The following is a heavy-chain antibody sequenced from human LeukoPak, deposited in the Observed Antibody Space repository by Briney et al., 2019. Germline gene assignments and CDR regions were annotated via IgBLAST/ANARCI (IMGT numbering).Heavy chain of an antibody. V-gene: IGHV4-39*07. Sequence: SETLSLTCTVSGGSISSSSYYWGWIRQPPGKGLEWIGSIYYSGSTYYNPSLKSRVTISVDTSKNQFSLKLSSVTAADTAVYYCARVGGYSGYGENWFDPWGQGTLVTVSS. CDR2: IYYSGST. D-gene: IGHD5-12*01. J-gene: IGHJ5*02. CDR3: ARVGGYSGYGENWFDP. CDR1: GGSISSSSYY.